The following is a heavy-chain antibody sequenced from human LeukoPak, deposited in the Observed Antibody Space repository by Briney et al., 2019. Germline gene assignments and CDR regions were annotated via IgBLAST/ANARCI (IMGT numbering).Heavy chain of an antibody. Sequence: SQTLSLTCTVSGGSISSGGYYWSWIRQHPGKGLEWIGYIYYSGSIYYNPSLKSRVTISVDTSKNQFSLKLSSVTAADTAVYYRARWNSYGFGYWGQGTLVTVSS. J-gene: IGHJ4*02. D-gene: IGHD5-18*01. CDR3: ARWNSYGFGY. CDR1: GGSISSGGYY. V-gene: IGHV4-31*03. CDR2: IYYSGSI.